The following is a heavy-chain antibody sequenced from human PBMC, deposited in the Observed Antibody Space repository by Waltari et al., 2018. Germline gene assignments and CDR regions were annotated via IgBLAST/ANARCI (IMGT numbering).Heavy chain of an antibody. J-gene: IGHJ4*02. V-gene: IGHV3-23*01. CDR1: GFPFRRYS. CDR2: ISGSGGST. Sequence: EVQLLESGGGLVQPGGSLRLSCPASGFPFRRYSLSWSCQAPGKGLEWVSAISGSGGSTYYADSVKGRFTISRDNSKNTLYLQMNSLRAEDTAVYYCAKGFHEASFDYWGQGTLVTVSS. CDR3: AKGFHEASFDY.